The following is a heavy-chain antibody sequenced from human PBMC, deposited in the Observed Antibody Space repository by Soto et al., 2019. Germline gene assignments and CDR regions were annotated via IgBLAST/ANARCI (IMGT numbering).Heavy chain of an antibody. D-gene: IGHD2-21*02. CDR1: GLSLSTTGVG. CDR3: VQSRCGGDCLQSYSSHSYYGLDV. V-gene: IGHV2-5*02. Sequence: QITLKESGPTLVKSTQTLTLTCTFSGLSLSTTGVGVGWIRQPPGKALEWLALIYWDDDKRYSPSLKSRLTITKDTSKNQVVLTMTNMDPVDTAAYYCVQSRCGGDCLQSYSSHSYYGLDVWDQGTTVTVSS. J-gene: IGHJ6*02. CDR2: IYWDDDK.